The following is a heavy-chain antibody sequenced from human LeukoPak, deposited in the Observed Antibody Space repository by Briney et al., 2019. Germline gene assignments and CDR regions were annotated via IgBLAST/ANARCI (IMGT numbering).Heavy chain of an antibody. CDR1: GFTFSSNY. CDR2: IYSGGST. D-gene: IGHD4-17*01. J-gene: IGHJ6*02. V-gene: IGHV3-53*01. CDR3: ARDGPDNYGSMDV. Sequence: PGGSLRLSCAASGFTFSSNYMSWVRQAPGKGLEWVSVIYSGGSTYYADSVKGRLTISRDNSKNTLYLQMNSLRAEDTAVYYCARDGPDNYGSMDVWGQGTTVTVSS.